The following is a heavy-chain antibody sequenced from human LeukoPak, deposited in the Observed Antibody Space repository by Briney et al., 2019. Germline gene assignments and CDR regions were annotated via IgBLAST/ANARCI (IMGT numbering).Heavy chain of an antibody. CDR3: AVNWRYCTNGVCRTDDNWFDP. CDR2: INHSGST. CDR1: GGSFSGYY. Sequence: SETLSLTCAVYGGSFSGYYWSWLRQPPGKGLEWIGEINHSGSTNYNPSLKSRVTISVDTSKNQFSLKLSSVTAADTAVYYCAVNWRYCTNGVCRTDDNWFDPWGQGTLVTVSS. D-gene: IGHD2-8*01. V-gene: IGHV4-34*01. J-gene: IGHJ5*02.